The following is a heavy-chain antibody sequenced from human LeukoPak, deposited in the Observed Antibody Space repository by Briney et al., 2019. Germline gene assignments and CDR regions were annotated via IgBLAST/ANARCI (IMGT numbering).Heavy chain of an antibody. V-gene: IGHV1-2*02. D-gene: IGHD1-26*01. CDR3: AREEGTGATMGFGY. CDR1: GYTFTGYY. Sequence: ASVKVSCKASGYTFTGYYMHWVRQAPGQGLEWMGWINPNSGGTNYAQKFQGRVTMTRDTSISTAYMELSRLRSDDTAVYYCAREEGTGATMGFGYWGQGTLVTVSP. J-gene: IGHJ4*02. CDR2: INPNSGGT.